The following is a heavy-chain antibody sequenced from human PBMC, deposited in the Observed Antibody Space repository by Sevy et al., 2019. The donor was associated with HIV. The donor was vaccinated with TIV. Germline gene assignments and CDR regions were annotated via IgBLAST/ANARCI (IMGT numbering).Heavy chain of an antibody. J-gene: IGHJ4*02. V-gene: IGHV3-23*01. CDR1: GFTFSSYA. D-gene: IGHD3-22*01. CDR2: ISGSGGST. CDR3: AKVSYDSSGYYYPYFDY. Sequence: GGCLRLSCAASGFTFSSYAMSWVRQAPGKGLEWVSAISGSGGSTYYADSVKGRFTISRDNSKNTLYLQMNSLRAEDTAVYYCAKVSYDSSGYYYPYFDYWGQGTLVTVSS.